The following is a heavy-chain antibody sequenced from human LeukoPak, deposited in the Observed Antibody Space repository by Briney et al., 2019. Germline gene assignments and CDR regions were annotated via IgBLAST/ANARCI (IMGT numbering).Heavy chain of an antibody. V-gene: IGHV3-7*01. CDR2: IKQDGIDT. J-gene: IGHJ5*02. CDR1: GFTFSSYS. Sequence: GGFLRLTCEASGFTFSSYSMNWVLQVSGKGLEWVANIKQDGIDTYYVDSVKGRFTISRDNAKNSLYLQMNSLRAEDTALYYCARDRGSSGWNFDPCGQGTLVTVSS. D-gene: IGHD6-19*01. CDR3: ARDRGSSGWNFDP.